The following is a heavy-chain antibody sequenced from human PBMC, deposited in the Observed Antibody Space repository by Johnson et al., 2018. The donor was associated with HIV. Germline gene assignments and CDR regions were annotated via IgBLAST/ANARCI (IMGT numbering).Heavy chain of an antibody. V-gene: IGHV3-30*18. Sequence: QVQLVESGGGVVQPGRSLRLSCAASGFTFSSYGMHWVRQAPGKGLEWLAVISYDGSNKYYADSVRGRFTISRDNSKNTLDFQMNSLRPEDTAMYYCMKGWRLLWPTGDGACDMWGQGTMVIVSS. CDR2: ISYDGSNK. J-gene: IGHJ3*02. CDR1: GFTFSSYG. D-gene: IGHD3-16*01. CDR3: MKGWRLLWPTGDGACDM.